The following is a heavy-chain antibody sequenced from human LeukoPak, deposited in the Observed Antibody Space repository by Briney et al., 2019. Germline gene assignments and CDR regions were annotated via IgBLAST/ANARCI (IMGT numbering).Heavy chain of an antibody. CDR1: GYTFTSYG. CDR2: INPNSGGT. CDR3: ARGDDNGDYEAID. D-gene: IGHD4-17*01. Sequence: ASVKVSCKASGYTFTSYGISWVRQAPGQGLEWMGWINPNSGGTDYAQKFQGRVTMTRDTSISTAYMELSRLRSDDTAVYYCARGDDNGDYEAIDWGQGTLVTASS. V-gene: IGHV1-2*02. J-gene: IGHJ4*02.